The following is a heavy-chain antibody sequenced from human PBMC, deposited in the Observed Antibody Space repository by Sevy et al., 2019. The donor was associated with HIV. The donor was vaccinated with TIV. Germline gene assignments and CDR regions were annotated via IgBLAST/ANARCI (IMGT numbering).Heavy chain of an antibody. V-gene: IGHV3-21*06. Sequence: GGSLRLSCAASGFTFSNYAMHWVRQAPGKGLEWVSSISGSSNYIYYAESLKGRFIISRDNAKNTLYLQMNSLRADDTAVYYCATGPPDGSYDYFDYWGQGTLVTVSS. CDR3: ATGPPDGSYDYFDY. CDR2: ISGSSNYI. D-gene: IGHD1-26*01. CDR1: GFTFSNYA. J-gene: IGHJ4*02.